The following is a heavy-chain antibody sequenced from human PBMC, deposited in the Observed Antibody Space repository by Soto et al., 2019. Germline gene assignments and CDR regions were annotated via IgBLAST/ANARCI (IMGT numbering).Heavy chain of an antibody. J-gene: IGHJ1*01. CDR3: ARGWGSWYGSAGYFQH. CDR2: IYYSGST. CDR1: GGSISSGGYY. Sequence: QVQLQESGPGLVKPSQTLSLTCTVSGGSISSGGYYWSWIRQHPGKGLEWIGYIYYSGSTYYNPSLKSRVTISVETSKNQFSLKLSSVTAADTAVYYCARGWGSWYGSAGYFQHWGQGTLVTVSS. V-gene: IGHV4-31*03. D-gene: IGHD6-13*01.